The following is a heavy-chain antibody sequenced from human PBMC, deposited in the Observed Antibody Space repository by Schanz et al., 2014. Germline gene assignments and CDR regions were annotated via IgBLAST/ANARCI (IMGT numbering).Heavy chain of an antibody. CDR1: GFTVSSDH. D-gene: IGHD3-22*01. V-gene: IGHV3-23*04. J-gene: IGHJ4*02. Sequence: EVQLVESGGGFVQPGGSLGLSCVVSGFTVSSDHMSWVRQAPGKGLEWVSTISASGGSTYYADSVKGRFTISRDNSKNTLYLQMNSLRAEDTAVYYCAKDPSHGDYDYYFDYWGQGTQVTVSS. CDR2: ISASGGST. CDR3: AKDPSHGDYDYYFDY.